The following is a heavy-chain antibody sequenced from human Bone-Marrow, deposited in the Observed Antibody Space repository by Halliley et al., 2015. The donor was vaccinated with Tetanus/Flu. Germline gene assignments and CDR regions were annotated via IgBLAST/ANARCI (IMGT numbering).Heavy chain of an antibody. D-gene: IGHD2-15*01. CDR1: GVSISANSYY. Sequence: TLSLTCSVSGVSISANSYYWGWIRQPPGKGLEWVGIIYHSGSAFYNPSLESRVTMSVDTSKNQFSLKLSSVTAADTAVYYCAGSSCIGGSCYLFYYYAVDVWGQGTTITVSS. CDR3: AGSSCIGGSCYLFYYYAVDV. CDR2: IYHSGSA. J-gene: IGHJ6*02. V-gene: IGHV4-39*01.